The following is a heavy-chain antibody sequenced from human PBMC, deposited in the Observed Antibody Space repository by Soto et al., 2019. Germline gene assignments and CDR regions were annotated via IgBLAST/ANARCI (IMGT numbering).Heavy chain of an antibody. CDR3: AKDGALYFGPYYFDY. CDR2: VSASGLNT. V-gene: IGHV3-23*01. Sequence: GGSLRLSCAASGFTFSTYAMAWVRQAPGKGLEWVSGVSASGLNTHYADSVKGRFNISRDNTKSTLYLQMNSLRAEDTAIYYCAKDGALYFGPYYFDYWGQGVLVTVSS. J-gene: IGHJ4*02. D-gene: IGHD3-10*01. CDR1: GFTFSTYA.